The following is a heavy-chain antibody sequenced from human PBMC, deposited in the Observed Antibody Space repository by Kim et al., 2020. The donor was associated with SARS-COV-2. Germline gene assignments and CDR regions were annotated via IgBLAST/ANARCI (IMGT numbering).Heavy chain of an antibody. Sequence: SETLSLTCAVYGGSFSGNYWNWIRQPPGMGLEWIGEISHRGSTNYNPSLKGRVTLSADTSKNQFSLKLTSVTAADTAVYYCARRAAGIDWWGQGTPVTV. J-gene: IGHJ4*02. CDR3: ARRAAGIDW. CDR1: GGSFSGNY. V-gene: IGHV4-34*01. CDR2: ISHRGST.